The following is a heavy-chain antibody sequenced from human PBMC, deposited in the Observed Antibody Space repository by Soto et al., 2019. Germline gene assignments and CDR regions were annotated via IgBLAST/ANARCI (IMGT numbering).Heavy chain of an antibody. CDR2: ISAYNGNT. Sequence: WASVKVSCKASGYTFTSYGISWVRQAPGQGLEWMGWISAYNGNTNYAQKLQGRVTMTTDTSTSTAYMELRSLRSDDTAVYYCARVGVRYCSGGSCYPPSYYFDYWGQGTLVTVPS. D-gene: IGHD2-15*01. V-gene: IGHV1-18*01. J-gene: IGHJ4*02. CDR1: GYTFTSYG. CDR3: ARVGVRYCSGGSCYPPSYYFDY.